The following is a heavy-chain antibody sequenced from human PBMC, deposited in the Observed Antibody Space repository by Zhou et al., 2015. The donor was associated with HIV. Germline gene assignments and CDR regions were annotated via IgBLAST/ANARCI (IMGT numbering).Heavy chain of an antibody. V-gene: IGHV1-18*01. J-gene: IGHJ4*02. CDR2: ISPYNGNI. Sequence: QVQLVQSGAEVKKPGASVKVSCKASGYTFNNYAISWMRQAAGQGLEWMGWISPYNGNIYYADEIEDRVTMTTDTSTTTAYMELRSLRSDDTAIYYCARGPITIFGVVTPFESWGQGTLVTVSS. D-gene: IGHD3-3*01. CDR3: ARGPITIFGVVTPFES. CDR1: GYTFNNYA.